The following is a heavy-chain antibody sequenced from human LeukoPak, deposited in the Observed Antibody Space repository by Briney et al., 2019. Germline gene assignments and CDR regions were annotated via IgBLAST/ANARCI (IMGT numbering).Heavy chain of an antibody. D-gene: IGHD5-24*01. J-gene: IGHJ4*02. V-gene: IGHV4-59*08. CDR1: GGSISSYY. Sequence: SETLSLTCTVSGGSISSYYWSWVRQPPGEGLEWVGYIYYSGSTNYNPSLKSRVTISVDPSKHQFSLKLSSVTAADTAVYYCARLSGDGYSIDYWGQGTLVTVSS. CDR2: IYYSGST. CDR3: ARLSGDGYSIDY.